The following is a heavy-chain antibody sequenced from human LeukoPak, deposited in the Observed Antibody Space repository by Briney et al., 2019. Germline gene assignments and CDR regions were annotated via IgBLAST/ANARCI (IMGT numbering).Heavy chain of an antibody. V-gene: IGHV3-23*01. CDR2: IIGSGGGT. J-gene: IGHJ4*02. Sequence: PGESLRLSCAASGFTFSNYAMTWVRQAPGKRLEWVSSIIGSGGGTYYAGSVKGRFSISRDNSKNMMFLQMYGLRAEDTAVYYCAKPEISSRGSTSCFDYWGQGTLVTVSS. CDR1: GFTFSNYA. D-gene: IGHD2-2*01. CDR3: AKPEISSRGSTSCFDY.